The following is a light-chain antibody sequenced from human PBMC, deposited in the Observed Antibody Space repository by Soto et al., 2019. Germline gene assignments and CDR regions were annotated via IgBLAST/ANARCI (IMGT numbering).Light chain of an antibody. CDR1: QSVSSN. Sequence: EIVLTQSPATLSLSPGERATLSCRASQSVSSNLAWYQQKPGQAPRLLIYGASTRATGIPARFSGSGSGTDFTLTISRLDPEDFAVYYCQQYGSSASFGQGTKVDIK. CDR2: GAS. V-gene: IGKV3-20*01. J-gene: IGKJ1*01. CDR3: QQYGSSAS.